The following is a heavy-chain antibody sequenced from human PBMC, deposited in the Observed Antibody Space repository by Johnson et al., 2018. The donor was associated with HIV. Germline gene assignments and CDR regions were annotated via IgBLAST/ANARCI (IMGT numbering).Heavy chain of an antibody. CDR2: IKQDGSEK. D-gene: IGHD6-13*01. CDR3: AKDKGYSSSWYGDAFDI. Sequence: VQLVESGGGLVQPGGSLRLSCAASGFTFSSYWMSWVRQAPGKGLEWVANIKQDGSEKYYVDSVKGRFTISRDNAKNSLYLQMNSLRAEDTALYYCAKDKGYSSSWYGDAFDIWGQGTMVTVSS. V-gene: IGHV3-7*03. J-gene: IGHJ3*02. CDR1: GFTFSSYW.